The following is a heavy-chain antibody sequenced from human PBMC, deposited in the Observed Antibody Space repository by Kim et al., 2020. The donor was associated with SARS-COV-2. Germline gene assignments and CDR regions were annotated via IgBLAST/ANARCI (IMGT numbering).Heavy chain of an antibody. CDR2: IKSKTDGGTT. D-gene: IGHD3-10*01. V-gene: IGHV3-15*01. Sequence: GGSLRLSCAASGFTFSNAWMSWVRQAPGKGLEWVGRIKSKTDGGTTDYAAPVKGRFTISRDDSKNTLYLQMNSLKTEDTAVYYCTTPTYYYRRFGGLDPWGQGTLVTVSS. J-gene: IGHJ5*02. CDR1: GFTFSNAW. CDR3: TTPTYYYRRFGGLDP.